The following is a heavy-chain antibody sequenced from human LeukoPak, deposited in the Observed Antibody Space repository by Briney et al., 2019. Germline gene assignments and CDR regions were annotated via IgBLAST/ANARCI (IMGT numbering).Heavy chain of an antibody. J-gene: IGHJ4*01. D-gene: IGHD4-17*01. CDR1: GERSTVYY. V-gene: IGHV4-59*01. Sequence: SETLSLTCTVSGERSTVYYWAWIRQSPEKGLEWIGYIYNYGSTKYEPSLKSRVSITGDTANNQFSLNLKSVTAADTAIYYCARGVGYGDSRHYDHWGPGLLVTVSS. CDR2: IYNYGST. CDR3: ARGVGYGDSRHYDH.